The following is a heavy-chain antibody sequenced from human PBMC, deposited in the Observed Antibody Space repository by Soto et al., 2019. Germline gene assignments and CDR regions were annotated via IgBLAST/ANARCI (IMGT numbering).Heavy chain of an antibody. D-gene: IGHD5-12*01. V-gene: IGHV1-18*01. CDR1: GYTFTSYG. CDR3: ARHSKTRWIKLSSSVDY. J-gene: IGHJ4*02. Sequence: ASVKVSCKASGYTFTSYGFSWVRQAPGQGLEWMGWISSYNGNTNYAQKFQGRVTVTADTSSSTVYMELRSLTSDDTAVYYCARHSKTRWIKLSSSVDYWGQGTLFTVSS. CDR2: ISSYNGNT.